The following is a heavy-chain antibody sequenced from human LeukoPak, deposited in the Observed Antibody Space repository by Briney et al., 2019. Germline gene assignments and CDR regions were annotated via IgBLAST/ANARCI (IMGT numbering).Heavy chain of an antibody. V-gene: IGHV3-49*04. D-gene: IGHD5-18*01. CDR2: IRSKAYGGTS. Sequence: PGGSLRLSCAASGFTFSSYAMSWVRQAPGKGLEWLGFIRSKAYGGTSEYAASVEGRFTISRDDSKSIAYLQMNSLKTEDTAVYYCTRARGYSYGYIDYWGQGTLVTVSS. CDR3: TRARGYSYGYIDY. CDR1: GFTFSSYA. J-gene: IGHJ4*02.